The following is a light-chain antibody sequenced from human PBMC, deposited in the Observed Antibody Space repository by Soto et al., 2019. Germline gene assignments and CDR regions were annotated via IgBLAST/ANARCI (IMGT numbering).Light chain of an antibody. CDR2: DTS. CDR1: QSLTNSF. V-gene: IGKV3-20*01. CDR3: QQYGTSEII. J-gene: IGKJ1*01. Sequence: EFVLTQSPGTLSLSPGEGATLSCRASQSLTNSFIAWYQQKPGQAPRLLIYDTSIRASGIPDRFSGSGSGTDFTLTISRLEPEDFAVFYCQQYGTSEIIFGQGTKVDIK.